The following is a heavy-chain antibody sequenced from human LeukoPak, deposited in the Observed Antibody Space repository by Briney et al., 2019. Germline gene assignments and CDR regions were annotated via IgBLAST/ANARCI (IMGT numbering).Heavy chain of an antibody. CDR3: AKFSSGWPLDY. D-gene: IGHD6-19*01. CDR2: ISYDGSNK. CDR1: GFTFSSYG. Sequence: GRSLRLSCAASGFTFSSYGMHWVRQAPGKGLEWVAVISYDGSNKYYADSVKGRFTISRDNSKNTLYLQMNSLRAEDTAVYYCAKFSSGWPLDYGGQETLVTVS. V-gene: IGHV3-30*18. J-gene: IGHJ4*02.